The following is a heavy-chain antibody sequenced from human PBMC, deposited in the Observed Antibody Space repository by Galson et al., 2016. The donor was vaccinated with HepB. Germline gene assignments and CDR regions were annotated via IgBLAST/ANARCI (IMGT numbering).Heavy chain of an antibody. V-gene: IGHV4-39*01. Sequence: ETLSLTCTVSGGSISSTSHHYWGWIRQSPGKGLEWIGSISYSGSTHYSPSLKSRVTISGDTPKNQFYLKLNSMSAADTAVYYCARALEYRDAGSPYNWFEPWGQGTLVTVSP. J-gene: IGHJ5*02. CDR1: GGSISSTSHHY. CDR2: ISYSGST. D-gene: IGHD6-6*01. CDR3: ARALEYRDAGSPYNWFEP.